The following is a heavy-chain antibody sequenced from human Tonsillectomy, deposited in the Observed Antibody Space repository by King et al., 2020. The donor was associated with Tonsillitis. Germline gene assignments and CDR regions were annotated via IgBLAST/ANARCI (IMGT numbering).Heavy chain of an antibody. CDR1: GLSISSAYY. J-gene: IGHJ4*02. CDR2: VSHSGST. V-gene: IGHV4-38-2*02. CDR3: ARDLPEVATAD. D-gene: IGHD5-12*01. Sequence: VQLVESGPGLVKPSETLSLTCSVSGLSISSAYYWAWIRQSPGKELEWIGSVSHSGSTYYDPSLRSRVTISLDTSKNQFSLRLSSVTAADTAVYYCARDLPEVATADGGQGTLVTVSS.